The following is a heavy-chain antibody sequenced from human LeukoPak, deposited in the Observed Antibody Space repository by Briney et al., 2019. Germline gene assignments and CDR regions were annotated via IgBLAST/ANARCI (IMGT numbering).Heavy chain of an antibody. CDR3: ARDLRSSGWYYFDY. D-gene: IGHD6-19*01. Sequence: PGGSLRLSCAASGFTFSSYSMNWVRQAPGKGLEWVSSISSSSSYIYYADSVKGRFTISGDNAKNSLYLQMNSLRAEDTAVYYCARDLRSSGWYYFDYWGQGTLVTVSS. J-gene: IGHJ4*02. CDR1: GFTFSSYS. V-gene: IGHV3-21*01. CDR2: ISSSSSYI.